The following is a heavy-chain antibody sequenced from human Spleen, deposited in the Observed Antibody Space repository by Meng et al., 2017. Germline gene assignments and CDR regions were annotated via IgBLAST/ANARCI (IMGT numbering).Heavy chain of an antibody. D-gene: IGHD3-22*01. J-gene: IGHJ5*02. CDR3: VRSSAWVRTGFDP. CDR2: IGHSGFT. Sequence: QPQLQESGPGLVKPSEALSPTCRVSGGSISTSGYYWGWIRQPPGKGLEWIGSIGHSGFTYYTPSVKSRITVSIDTSRNEFYLKLTSVTAADTAVYFCVRSSAWVRTGFDPWGQGTLVTVSS. CDR1: GGSISTSGYY. V-gene: IGHV4-39*01.